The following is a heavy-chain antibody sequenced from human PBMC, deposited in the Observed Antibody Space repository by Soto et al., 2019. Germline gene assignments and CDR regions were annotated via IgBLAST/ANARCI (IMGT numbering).Heavy chain of an antibody. Sequence: QVQLVQSGAEVKKPGSSVXXXXXXSGGTFSSYAISWVRQAPGQGLEWMGGIIPIFGTANYAQKFQGRVTITADESTSTAYMELSSLRSEDTAVYYCARSDGSSSYYYGMDVWGQGTTVTVSS. J-gene: IGHJ6*02. D-gene: IGHD6-6*01. CDR2: IIPIFGTA. CDR1: GGTFSSYA. V-gene: IGHV1-69*01. CDR3: ARSDGSSSYYYGMDV.